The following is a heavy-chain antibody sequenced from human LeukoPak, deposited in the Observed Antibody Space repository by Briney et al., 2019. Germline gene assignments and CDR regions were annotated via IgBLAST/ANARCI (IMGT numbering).Heavy chain of an antibody. CDR1: GGSISSYY. Sequence: SETLSLTCTVSGGSISSYYWSWIRQPAGKGLEWIGRIYTSGSTNYNPSLKSRVTMSVDTSKNQFSLKLSSVTAADTAVYYCARGIAAAGTSRYKNYYYYGMDVWGQGTTVTVS. J-gene: IGHJ6*02. V-gene: IGHV4-4*07. CDR3: ARGIAAAGTSRYKNYYYYGMDV. CDR2: IYTSGST. D-gene: IGHD6-13*01.